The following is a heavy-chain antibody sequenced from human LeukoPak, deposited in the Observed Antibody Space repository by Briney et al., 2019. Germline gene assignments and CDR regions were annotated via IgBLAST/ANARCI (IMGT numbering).Heavy chain of an antibody. CDR1: GFTFSSDW. CDR2: INGDGSTT. V-gene: IGHV3-74*03. J-gene: IGHJ4*02. Sequence: GGSLRLSCAASGFTFSSDWMHWVRQAPGKGLVWVSRINGDGSTTAYADSVKGRFTISRDNAKNTLYLQMNSLRAEDTAVYYCAKDNYSSGLWGQGTLVTVSS. CDR3: AKDNYSSGL. D-gene: IGHD6-25*01.